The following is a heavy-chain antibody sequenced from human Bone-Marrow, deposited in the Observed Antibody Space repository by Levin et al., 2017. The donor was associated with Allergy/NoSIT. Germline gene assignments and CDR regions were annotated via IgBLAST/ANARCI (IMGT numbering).Heavy chain of an antibody. Sequence: SLKISCAASGFTFGAYAMHWVRRSPGKGLEWVSGITWNSRSIVYADSVKGRFTISRDNAKNSLYLQMNSLRPEDTAVYYCAKDIEGSDWSLFDSWGQGILVTVSS. CDR2: ITWNSRSI. CDR3: AKDIEGSDWSLFDS. J-gene: IGHJ4*02. D-gene: IGHD3-9*01. CDR1: GFTFGAYA. V-gene: IGHV3-9*01.